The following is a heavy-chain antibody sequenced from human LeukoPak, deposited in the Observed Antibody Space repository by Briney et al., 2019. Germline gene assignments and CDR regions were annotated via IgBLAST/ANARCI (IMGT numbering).Heavy chain of an antibody. D-gene: IGHD1-14*01. CDR1: GFTFSSYE. J-gene: IGHJ4*02. CDR2: ISSSGSTI. CDR3: ANTAGYKVY. V-gene: IGHV3-48*03. Sequence: GGSLRLSCAASGFTFSSYELNWVRQAPGKGLEWVSYISSSGSTIKYADSVKGRFTISRGSAKNSLYLQMNSLRAEDTAVYYCANTAGYKVYWGQGTLVTVSS.